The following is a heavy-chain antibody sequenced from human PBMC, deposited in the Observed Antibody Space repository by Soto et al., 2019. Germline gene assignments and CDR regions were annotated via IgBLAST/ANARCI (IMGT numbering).Heavy chain of an antibody. D-gene: IGHD6-25*01. CDR2: INHSGST. Sequence: PSETLSLTCAVYGGPFSAYYWSWIRQPPGKGLEWIGEINHSGSTNYNPSLKSRVTISVDTSKNQFSLSLSSVTAADTAVYYCARVSSGVRPDYWGQGTLVTVSS. V-gene: IGHV4-34*01. CDR1: GGPFSAYY. CDR3: ARVSSGVRPDY. J-gene: IGHJ4*02.